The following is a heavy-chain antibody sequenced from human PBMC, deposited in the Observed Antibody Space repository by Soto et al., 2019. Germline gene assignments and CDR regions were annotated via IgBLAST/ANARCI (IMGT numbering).Heavy chain of an antibody. V-gene: IGHV1-18*01. CDR3: ARDWTGGDSGYDGSLDY. J-gene: IGHJ4*02. D-gene: IGHD5-12*01. CDR1: GYTFTSYG. CDR2: ISAYNGNT. Sequence: ASVKVSCKASGYTFTSYGIIWVRQAPGQGLEWMGWISAYNGNTNYAQKLQGRVTMTTDTSTSTAYMELRSLRSDDTAVYYCARDWTGGDSGYDGSLDYWGQGTLVTVSS.